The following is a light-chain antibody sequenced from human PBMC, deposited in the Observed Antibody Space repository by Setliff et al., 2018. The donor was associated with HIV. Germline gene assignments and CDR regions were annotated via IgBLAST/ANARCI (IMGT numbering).Light chain of an antibody. CDR1: SSDVGGYNY. J-gene: IGLJ2*01. CDR2: DVS. V-gene: IGLV2-14*03. Sequence: QSVLTQPASVSESPGQSITISCTGTSSDVGGYNYVSWYQQHPGKAPKLMIYDVSYRPSGVSNRFSGSKSGNTASLTISGLQAEDEADYHCSSYTTSSTPHVVFGGGTKVTVL. CDR3: SSYTTSSTPHVV.